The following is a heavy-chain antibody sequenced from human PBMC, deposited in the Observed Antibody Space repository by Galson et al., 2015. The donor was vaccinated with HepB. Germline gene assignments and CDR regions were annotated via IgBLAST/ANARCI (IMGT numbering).Heavy chain of an antibody. Sequence: SVKVSCKASGYTFTSYYMHWVRQAPGQGLEWMGIINPSGGSTSYAQKFQGRVTMTRDTSTSTAYMELSSLRSEDTAVYYCARVADQYSSSWSNWFDPWGQGTLVTVSS. CDR2: INPSGGST. D-gene: IGHD6-13*01. V-gene: IGHV1-46*01. CDR3: ARVADQYSSSWSNWFDP. J-gene: IGHJ5*02. CDR1: GYTFTSYY.